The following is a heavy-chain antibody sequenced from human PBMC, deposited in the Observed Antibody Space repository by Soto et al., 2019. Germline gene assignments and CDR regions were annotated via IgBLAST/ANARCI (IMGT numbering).Heavy chain of an antibody. J-gene: IGHJ4*02. CDR2: ISYDGSNK. D-gene: IGHD7-27*01. V-gene: IGHV3-30*18. CDR3: AKDESPLTGPHFDY. Sequence: GGSLRLSCAASGFTFSSYGMHWVRQAPGKGLEWVAVISYDGSNKYYADSVKGRFTISRDNSKNTLYLQMNSLRAEDTAVYYCAKDESPLTGPHFDYWGQGTLVTVSS. CDR1: GFTFSSYG.